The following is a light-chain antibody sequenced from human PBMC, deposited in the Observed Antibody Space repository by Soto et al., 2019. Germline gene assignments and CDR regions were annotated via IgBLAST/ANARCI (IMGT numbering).Light chain of an antibody. CDR1: SSDVGGYNY. CDR2: DVD. Sequence: QSALTQPASVSGSPGQSIPISCTGTSSDVGGYNYVSWYQHHPGKAPKLIIYDVDNRPSGVSDRFSGSKSGNTASLTISGLQAEDEADYYCSSYTRSSTRVFGTGTKLTVL. J-gene: IGLJ1*01. V-gene: IGLV2-14*03. CDR3: SSYTRSSTRV.